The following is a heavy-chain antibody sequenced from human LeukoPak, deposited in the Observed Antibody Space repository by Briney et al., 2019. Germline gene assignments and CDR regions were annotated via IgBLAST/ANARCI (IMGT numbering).Heavy chain of an antibody. CDR3: ARGGSSSADN. Sequence: GGSLRLSCAASGFTFSSYTMSWVRQAPGKGLEWVSTITTSDGNTYYADSVKGRFTVSRDNSKNTLFLQMNSLRAEDTAVYYCARGGSSSADNWGQGTLVTVSS. D-gene: IGHD6-6*01. J-gene: IGHJ4*02. CDR1: GFTFSSYT. V-gene: IGHV3-23*01. CDR2: ITTSDGNT.